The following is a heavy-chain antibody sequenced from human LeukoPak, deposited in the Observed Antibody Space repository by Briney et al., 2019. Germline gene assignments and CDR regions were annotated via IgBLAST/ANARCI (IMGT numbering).Heavy chain of an antibody. V-gene: IGHV4-4*02. CDR2: ISLTGRT. J-gene: IGHJ4*02. D-gene: IGHD1-26*01. Sequence: SETLSLTCGVSGGSITSTNWWSLVRQPPGQGLEWVGKISLTGRTNYNPSLIGRVIMSLDQSRNQLSLTLTSVTAADTAMYYCTRESGPYCPFGYWGQGTLVVVPS. CDR1: GGSITSTNW. CDR3: TRESGPYCPFGY.